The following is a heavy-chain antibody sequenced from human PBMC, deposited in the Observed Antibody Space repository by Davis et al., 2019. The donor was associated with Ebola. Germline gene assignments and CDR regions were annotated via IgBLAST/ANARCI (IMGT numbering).Heavy chain of an antibody. CDR1: GGSFSGYY. D-gene: IGHD6-19*01. CDR2: INHSGST. J-gene: IGHJ6*02. Sequence: PSETLSLTCAVYGGSFSGYYWSWIRQPPGKGLEWIGEINHSGSTNYNPSLKSRVTISVDTSKNQFSLKLSSVTAADTAVYYCARDKASPYSMAVAGTYYYYGMDVWGQGTTVTVSS. V-gene: IGHV4-34*01. CDR3: ARDKASPYSMAVAGTYYYYGMDV.